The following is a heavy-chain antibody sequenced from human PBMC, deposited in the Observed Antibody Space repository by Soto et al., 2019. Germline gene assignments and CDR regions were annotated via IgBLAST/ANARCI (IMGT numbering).Heavy chain of an antibody. CDR3: ARRPSYSSSWYGWFDP. CDR1: GGSISSYY. CDR2: IYYSGST. Sequence: SETLSLTCTVSGGSISSYYWSWIRQPPGKGLEWIGYIYYSGSTNYNPSLKSRVTISVDTSKNQFSLKLSSVTAADTAVYYCARRPSYSSSWYGWFDPWGQGTLVTVSS. V-gene: IGHV4-59*12. D-gene: IGHD6-13*01. J-gene: IGHJ5*02.